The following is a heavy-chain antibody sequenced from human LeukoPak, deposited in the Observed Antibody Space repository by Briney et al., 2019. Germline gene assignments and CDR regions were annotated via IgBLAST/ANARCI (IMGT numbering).Heavy chain of an antibody. CDR3: AKSCGGDCYMVRNAEYFQH. Sequence: GGSLRLSCAASGFTFSDYYMSWIRQAPGRGLEWVSYISSSGSTIYYADSVKGRFTISRDNAKNSLYLQMNSLRAEDTAVYYCAKSCGGDCYMVRNAEYFQHWGQGTLVTVSS. D-gene: IGHD2-21*02. J-gene: IGHJ1*01. CDR2: ISSSGSTI. CDR1: GFTFSDYY. V-gene: IGHV3-11*01.